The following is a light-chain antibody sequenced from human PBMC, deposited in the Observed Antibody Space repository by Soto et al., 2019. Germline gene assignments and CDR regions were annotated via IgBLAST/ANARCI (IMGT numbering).Light chain of an antibody. V-gene: IGKV3-15*01. CDR2: GAS. CDR1: QSVSSN. Sequence: EIVMTQSPATLSVSPGERATLSCRASQSVSSNLAWYQQKPGQAPRLLIYGASTGATGIPARFSGSGSGTEFTLTISSLQSEDFAVYYCQQYNNWPRWTFGQGTKLEIK. J-gene: IGKJ2*01. CDR3: QQYNNWPRWT.